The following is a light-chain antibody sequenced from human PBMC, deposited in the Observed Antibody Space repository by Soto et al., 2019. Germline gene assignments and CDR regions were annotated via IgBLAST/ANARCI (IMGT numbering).Light chain of an antibody. Sequence: DVQMTQSPSSLSASVGDSVTITCRASQSVFNHLSWFQQRPGKGPKLLIYDASSLHAGVPSRFSGSGYGTDFTLTISTVQPEDSAIYYCHQSSSIPLTFGGGKRVELK. CDR2: DAS. CDR3: HQSSSIPLT. J-gene: IGKJ4*01. V-gene: IGKV1-39*01. CDR1: QSVFNH.